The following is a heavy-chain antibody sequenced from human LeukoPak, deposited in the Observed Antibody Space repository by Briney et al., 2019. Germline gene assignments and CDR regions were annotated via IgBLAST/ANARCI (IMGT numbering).Heavy chain of an antibody. J-gene: IGHJ4*02. CDR1: GFTFSSYA. D-gene: IGHD3-22*01. Sequence: PGGSLRLSCAASGFTFSSYAMSWVRQAPGKGLGWVSAISGSGGSTYYADSVKGRFTISRGNSKNTLYLQMNSLRAEDTAVYYCAKYSSSGIRYYFDYWGQGTLVTVSS. V-gene: IGHV3-23*01. CDR3: AKYSSSGIRYYFDY. CDR2: ISGSGGST.